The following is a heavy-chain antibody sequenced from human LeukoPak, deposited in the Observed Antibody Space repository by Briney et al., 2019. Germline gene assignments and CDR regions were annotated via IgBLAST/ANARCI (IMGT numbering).Heavy chain of an antibody. D-gene: IGHD3-3*01. CDR3: AREIYDFWSGECDY. V-gene: IGHV3-53*01. J-gene: IGHJ4*02. CDR1: GFTVSSNY. CDR2: IYSGGST. Sequence: GGSLRLSCAASGFTVSSNYMSWVRQAPGKGLEWVSVIYSGGSTYYADPVKGRFTISRDNSKNPLYLQMNSLRAEDTAVYYCAREIYDFWSGECDYWGQGTLVTVSS.